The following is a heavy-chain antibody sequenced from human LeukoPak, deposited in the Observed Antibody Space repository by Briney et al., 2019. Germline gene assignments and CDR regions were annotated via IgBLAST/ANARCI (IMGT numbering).Heavy chain of an antibody. CDR2: IKSKTDGGTT. Sequence: GGSLRLSCAASGFTFSNAWMSWVSQAPGKGLEWVGRIKSKTDGGTTDYAAPVKGRFTISRDDSKNTLYLQMNSLKTEDTAVYYCTTDSDYGSGRDYWGQGTLVTVSS. V-gene: IGHV3-15*01. CDR1: GFTFSNAW. D-gene: IGHD3-10*01. CDR3: TTDSDYGSGRDY. J-gene: IGHJ4*02.